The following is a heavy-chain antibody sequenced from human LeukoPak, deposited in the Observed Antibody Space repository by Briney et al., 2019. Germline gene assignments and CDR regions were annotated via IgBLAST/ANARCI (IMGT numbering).Heavy chain of an antibody. CDR1: GFIFSSYW. CDR3: ARVRSGTWNGYEY. Sequence: PGGSLRLSCAASGFIFSSYWMHWFRQGPGKGLVWVSRINTDGSSTSYADSVKGRFTISRDNAKNTLYLQMDSLRAEDSAVYYCARVRSGTWNGYEYWGQGTLVTVSS. J-gene: IGHJ4*02. V-gene: IGHV3-74*01. CDR2: INTDGSST. D-gene: IGHD3-3*01.